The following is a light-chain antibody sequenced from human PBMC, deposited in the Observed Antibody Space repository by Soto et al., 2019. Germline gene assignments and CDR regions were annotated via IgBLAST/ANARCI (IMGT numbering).Light chain of an antibody. V-gene: IGKV3-20*01. CDR1: QSVSSSY. CDR2: GAS. Sequence: EIVLTQSPGTLSLSPRERATLSCRASQSVSSSYLAWYQQKPGQAPRLLIYGASSRATGIPDRFGGSGSGTDFTLTISRLEPEDFAVYYCQQYGSSPRITFGQGTRLEIK. J-gene: IGKJ5*01. CDR3: QQYGSSPRIT.